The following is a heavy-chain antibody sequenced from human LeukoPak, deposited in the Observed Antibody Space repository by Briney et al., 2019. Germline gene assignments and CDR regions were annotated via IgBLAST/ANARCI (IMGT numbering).Heavy chain of an antibody. Sequence: PSETLSLTCTVSGGSISSSSYYWGWIRQPPGKGLEWIGSIYYSGSTYYNPSLKSRVTISVDTSKNQFSLKLSSVSAADTAVYYCARDIITFGGIFDAFDIWGQGTMVTVSS. CDR2: IYYSGST. D-gene: IGHD3-16*01. V-gene: IGHV4-39*07. CDR1: GGSISSSSYY. CDR3: ARDIITFGGIFDAFDI. J-gene: IGHJ3*02.